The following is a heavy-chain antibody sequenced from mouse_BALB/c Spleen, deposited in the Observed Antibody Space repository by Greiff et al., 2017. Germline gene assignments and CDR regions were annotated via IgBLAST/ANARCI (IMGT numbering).Heavy chain of an antibody. Sequence: VHVKQSGAELVRPGALVKLSCKASGFNIKDYYMHWVKQRPEQGLEWIGWIDPENGNTIYDPKFQGKASITADTSSNTAYLQLSSLTSEDTAVYYCARSTMITRDAMDYWGQGTSVTVSS. V-gene: IGHV14-1*02. CDR3: ARSTMITRDAMDY. J-gene: IGHJ4*01. CDR2: IDPENGNT. CDR1: GFNIKDYY. D-gene: IGHD2-4*01.